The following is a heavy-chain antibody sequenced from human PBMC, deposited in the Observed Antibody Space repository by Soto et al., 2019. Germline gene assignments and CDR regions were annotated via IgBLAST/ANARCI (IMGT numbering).Heavy chain of an antibody. CDR1: GFTFSNFA. CDR2: ISGGGGTT. D-gene: IGHD6-6*01. CDR3: AKAMSTPSRPRNYFYY. Sequence: EVQLLESGGDLVQPGGSLRLSCAASGFTFSNFAMSWVRQAPGKGLEWVSVISGGGGTTYYADSVKGRFTISRDNSKNTLYLQMDSLRAEDTALYYCAKAMSTPSRPRNYFYYWGQGTLVTVSS. V-gene: IGHV3-23*01. J-gene: IGHJ4*02.